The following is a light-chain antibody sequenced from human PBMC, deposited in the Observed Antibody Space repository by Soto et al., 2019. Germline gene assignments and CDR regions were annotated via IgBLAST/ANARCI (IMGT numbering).Light chain of an antibody. J-gene: IGKJ2*01. CDR1: QSIDNL. V-gene: IGKV1-5*01. Sequence: DIQMTQSPSPLSASIGDRVTITCRASQSIDNLLGWYQQKPGKAPQLMIYDASRVKTGVPSRFTASGSGTEFALPINTLQADDSATYLCQHYNGYPYTLGPGTKVDI. CDR2: DAS. CDR3: QHYNGYPYT.